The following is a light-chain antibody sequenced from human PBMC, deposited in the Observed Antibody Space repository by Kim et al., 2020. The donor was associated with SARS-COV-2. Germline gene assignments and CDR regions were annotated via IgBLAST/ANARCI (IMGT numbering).Light chain of an antibody. J-gene: IGKJ2*03. CDR1: QSLLQRKRYNY. V-gene: IGKV2-28*01. CDR2: LGS. Sequence: EPASISCGSGQSLLQRKRYNYLDCYLQKPGQSQQLLIYLGSKGACGVTDRFSGSGTGRDFTLKISRVEAEDVGVYYCMQALQTPLGFGQGTKLEI. CDR3: MQALQTPLG.